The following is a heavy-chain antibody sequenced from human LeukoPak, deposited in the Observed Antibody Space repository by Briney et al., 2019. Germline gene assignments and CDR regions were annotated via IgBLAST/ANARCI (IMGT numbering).Heavy chain of an antibody. D-gene: IGHD2-2*01. Sequence: PSETLSLTCAVYGGSFSGYYWSWIRQPPGKGLEWIWEINHSGSTNYNPSLKSRVTISVDTSKNQFSLKLSSVTAADTAVYYCARQLRYCSSTSCHKEIDYWGQGTLVTVSS. V-gene: IGHV4-34*01. CDR1: GGSFSGYY. J-gene: IGHJ4*02. CDR3: ARQLRYCSSTSCHKEIDY. CDR2: INHSGST.